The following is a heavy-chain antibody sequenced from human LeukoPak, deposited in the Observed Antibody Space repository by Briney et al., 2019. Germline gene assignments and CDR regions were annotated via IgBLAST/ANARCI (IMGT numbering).Heavy chain of an antibody. D-gene: IGHD3-3*01. J-gene: IGHJ4*02. V-gene: IGHV3-48*01. CDR2: ISSSSTI. CDR1: GLTFSSYS. Sequence: GGSLRLSCAASGLTFSSYSMNWVRQAPGKGLEWVSYISSSSTIYYADSVKGRFTISRDNAKNSLYPQMNSLRAEDTAVYYCARDMYYDFWSGSTNFDYWGQGTLVTVSS. CDR3: ARDMYYDFWSGSTNFDY.